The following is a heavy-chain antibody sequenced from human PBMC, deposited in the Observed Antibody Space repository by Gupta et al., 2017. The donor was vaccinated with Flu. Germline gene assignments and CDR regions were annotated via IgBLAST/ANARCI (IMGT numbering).Heavy chain of an antibody. CDR3: ARVSLADDSSGYYWYYFDY. Sequence: EVQLVESGGGLVKPGGSLRLSCAASGFTFSSYSMNWVRQAPGKGLEWVSSISSSSSYIYYADSVKGRFTISRDNAKNSLYLQMNSLRAEDTAVYYCARVSLADDSSGYYWYYFDYWGQGTLVTVSS. V-gene: IGHV3-21*01. CDR2: ISSSSSYI. CDR1: GFTFSSYS. D-gene: IGHD3-22*01. J-gene: IGHJ4*02.